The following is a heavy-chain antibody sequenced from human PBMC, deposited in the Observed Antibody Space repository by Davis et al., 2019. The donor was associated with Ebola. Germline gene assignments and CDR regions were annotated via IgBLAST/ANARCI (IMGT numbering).Heavy chain of an antibody. V-gene: IGHV3-33*01. CDR2: IWYDGSNK. J-gene: IGHJ6*02. CDR3: ARDSVREHYYYYGMDV. D-gene: IGHD3-10*01. CDR1: GFTFSSYG. Sequence: GESLKISCAASGFTFSSYGMHWVRQAPGKGLEWVAVIWYDGSNKYYADSVKGRFTISRDNSKNTLYLQMNSLRAEDTAVYYCARDSVREHYYYYGMDVWGQGTTVTVSS.